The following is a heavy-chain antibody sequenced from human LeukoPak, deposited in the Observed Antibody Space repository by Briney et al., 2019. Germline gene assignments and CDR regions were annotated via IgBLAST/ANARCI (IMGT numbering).Heavy chain of an antibody. V-gene: IGHV3-23*01. D-gene: IGHD3-22*01. Sequence: GSLRLSFAASGFTFSSYAMSWVRQAPGKGLEWVSAISGSGGSTYYADSVKGRFTISRDNSKNTLYLQMNSLRAEDTAVYYCAKVWDYSSAPGNYWGQGTLVTVSS. CDR3: AKVWDYSSAPGNY. CDR2: ISGSGGST. CDR1: GFTFSSYA. J-gene: IGHJ4*02.